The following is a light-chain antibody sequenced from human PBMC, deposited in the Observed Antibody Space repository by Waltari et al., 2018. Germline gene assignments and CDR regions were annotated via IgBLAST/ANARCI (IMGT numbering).Light chain of an antibody. CDR3: QQRYTWPIT. CDR2: DAS. J-gene: IGKJ5*01. Sequence: EIVLTQSPATLSLSPGERATLSCRASQSVSRYLAWYQQKPGQPPRLLIYDASNRATDIPARCSGSGSGTDFTLTISSLDPADFTVYYCQQRYTWPITFGQGTRLDIK. V-gene: IGKV3-11*01. CDR1: QSVSRY.